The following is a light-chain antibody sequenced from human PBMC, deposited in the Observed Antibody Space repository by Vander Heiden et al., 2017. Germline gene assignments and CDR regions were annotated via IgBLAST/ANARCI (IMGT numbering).Light chain of an antibody. J-gene: IGLJ3*02. CDR3: GTWDSSLSAWV. CDR2: ENN. CDR1: SSNIGNNY. V-gene: IGLV1-51*02. Sequence: QSVFTQPPSFSAPPRQKVTISCSGSSSNIGNNYVSWYQQLPGTAPKLLIYENNKRPSGIPDRFSGSKYGTSATLGITGLQTGDEADYYCGTWDSSLSAWVFGGGTKLTVL.